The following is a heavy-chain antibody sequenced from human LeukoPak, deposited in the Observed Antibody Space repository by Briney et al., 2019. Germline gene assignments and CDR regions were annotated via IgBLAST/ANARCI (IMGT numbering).Heavy chain of an antibody. V-gene: IGHV3-15*01. CDR1: GLTFSNAW. D-gene: IGHD4-23*01. CDR2: IKSATVGGTT. Sequence: GGSLRLSCAVSGLTFSNAWMSWVRQAPGKGLEWVGRIKSATVGGTTEYAAPVKGRFTISRDDSKNTVYLQMNSLKTEDTAVYYCTTGPGNSGYWGQGTLVTVSS. J-gene: IGHJ4*02. CDR3: TTGPGNSGY.